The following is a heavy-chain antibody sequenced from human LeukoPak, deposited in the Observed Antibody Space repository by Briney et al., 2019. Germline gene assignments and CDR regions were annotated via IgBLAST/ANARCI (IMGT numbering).Heavy chain of an antibody. CDR3: AKDGGSSGSRFDP. CDR2: ISYDGSNK. D-gene: IGHD2-15*01. Sequence: GGSLRLSCAASGFTFSSYGMHWVRQAPGKGLEWVAVISYDGSNKYYADSVKGRITISRDNSKNTLYLQMNSLRAEDTAVYYCAKDGGSSGSRFDPWGQGTLVTVSS. J-gene: IGHJ5*02. V-gene: IGHV3-30*18. CDR1: GFTFSSYG.